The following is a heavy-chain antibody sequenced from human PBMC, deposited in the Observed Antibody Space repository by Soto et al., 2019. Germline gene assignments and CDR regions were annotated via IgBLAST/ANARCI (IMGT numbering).Heavy chain of an antibody. CDR2: IYYSGRT. V-gene: IGHV4-30-4*01. CDR3: TRDRSNSPDYFDY. CDR1: GGSIRSDDYY. Sequence: SETLSLTCTVSGGSIRSDDYYWSWIRQPPGKGLEWIGYIYYSGRTDYNPSLKSRVFISIDTSKNQFSLNLNSVSAADTAVYYCTRDRSNSPDYFDYWGQGTLVTVSS. D-gene: IGHD6-6*01. J-gene: IGHJ4*02.